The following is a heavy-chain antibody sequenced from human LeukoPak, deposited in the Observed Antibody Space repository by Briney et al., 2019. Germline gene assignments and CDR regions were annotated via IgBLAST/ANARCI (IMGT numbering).Heavy chain of an antibody. D-gene: IGHD6-13*01. CDR2: VFYTGST. Sequence: SETLSLTCTVSGDSISSSSYYWAWIRQPPGKGLEWIGSVFYTGSTYYNPSLKSRVTVSVDTSKNHFSLKLTSVTAADTAVYYCARATGGAAAADFDPWGQGTLVTVSS. J-gene: IGHJ5*02. CDR3: ARATGGAAAADFDP. CDR1: GDSISSSSYY. V-gene: IGHV4-39*02.